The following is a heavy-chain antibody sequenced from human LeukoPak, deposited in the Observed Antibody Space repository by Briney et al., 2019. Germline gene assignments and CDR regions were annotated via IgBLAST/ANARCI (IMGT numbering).Heavy chain of an antibody. V-gene: IGHV3-23*01. J-gene: IGHJ6*03. D-gene: IGHD6-13*01. CDR2: ISGSGGST. CDR1: GFTVSNNY. Sequence: GGSLRLSCAASGFTVSNNYMSWVRQAPGKGLEWVSSISGSGGSTYYADSVKGRFTISRDNSKNTLYLQMNSLRAEDTAVYYCAKVSGSSSWYDYYYYYMDVWGKGTTVTVSS. CDR3: AKVSGSSSWYDYYYYYMDV.